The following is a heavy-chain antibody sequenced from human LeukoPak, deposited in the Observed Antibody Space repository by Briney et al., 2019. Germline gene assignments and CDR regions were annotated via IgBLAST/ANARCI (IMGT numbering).Heavy chain of an antibody. D-gene: IGHD2-2*01. J-gene: IGHJ4*02. CDR2: ISGSGGST. Sequence: GGSLRLSCAASGFTFSSYSMNWVRQAPGKGLEWVSAISGSGGSTYYADSVKGRFTISRDNSKNTLYLQMNSLRAEDTAVYYCAKDLLPVPANFDYWGQGTLVTVSS. V-gene: IGHV3-23*01. CDR1: GFTFSSYS. CDR3: AKDLLPVPANFDY.